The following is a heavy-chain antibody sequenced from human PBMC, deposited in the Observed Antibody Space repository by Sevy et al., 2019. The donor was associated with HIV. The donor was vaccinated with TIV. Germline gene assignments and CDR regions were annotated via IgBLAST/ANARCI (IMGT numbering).Heavy chain of an antibody. D-gene: IGHD5-12*01. CDR3: ASSVEMATITRFRFDY. V-gene: IGHV1-69*13. J-gene: IGHJ4*02. CDR2: IIPIFGTA. Sequence: ASVKVSCKASGGTFSSYAISWVRQAPGQGLEWMGGIIPIFGTANYAQKFQGRVTITADESTSTAYMELGSLGSEDTAVYYCASSVEMATITRFRFDYWGQGTLVTVSS. CDR1: GGTFSSYA.